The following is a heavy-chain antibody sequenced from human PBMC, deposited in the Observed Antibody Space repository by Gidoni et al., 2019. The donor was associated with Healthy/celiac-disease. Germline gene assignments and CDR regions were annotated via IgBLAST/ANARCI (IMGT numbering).Heavy chain of an antibody. CDR1: GFPFSSSA. CDR3: AKDYGSGSNNLDAFDI. V-gene: IGHV3-30-3*01. Sequence: QVQLVESGGGVVQPGRSLRLSCAASGFPFSSSAMHWVRQAPGKGLEWVAVIAYDGSNKYYADSVKGRFTISRDNSKNTLYLQMNSLRAEDTAVYYCAKDYGSGSNNLDAFDIWGQGTMVTVSS. CDR2: IAYDGSNK. J-gene: IGHJ3*02. D-gene: IGHD3-10*01.